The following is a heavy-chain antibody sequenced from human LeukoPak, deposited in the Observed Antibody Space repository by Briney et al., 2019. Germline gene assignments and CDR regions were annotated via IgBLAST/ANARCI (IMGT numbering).Heavy chain of an antibody. CDR1: GGSFSGYY. V-gene: IGHV4-34*01. D-gene: IGHD3-9*01. J-gene: IGHJ5*02. CDR3: ARAGVLRYFDWLPRPYNRFDP. CDR2: INHSGST. Sequence: SETLSLTCAVYGGSFSGYYWSWIRQPPGKGLEWIGEINHSGSTNYNPSLKSRVTISVDTSKNQFSLKLSSVTAADTAVYYCARAGVLRYFDWLPRPYNRFDPWGQGTLVTVSS.